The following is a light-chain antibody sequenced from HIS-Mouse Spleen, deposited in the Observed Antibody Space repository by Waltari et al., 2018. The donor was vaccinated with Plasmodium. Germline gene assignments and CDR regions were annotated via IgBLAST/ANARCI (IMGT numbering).Light chain of an antibody. Sequence: EIVMTQSPATLSVSPVVRATLSCRASQSVSSNLAWYQQIPGQAPRLLIYGASTRAVGIPARFSGSGSGTEFTLTISSMQSEDFAVYYCQQYNNWPPYTFGQGTKLEIK. CDR3: QQYNNWPPYT. J-gene: IGKJ2*01. V-gene: IGKV3-15*01. CDR2: GAS. CDR1: QSVSSN.